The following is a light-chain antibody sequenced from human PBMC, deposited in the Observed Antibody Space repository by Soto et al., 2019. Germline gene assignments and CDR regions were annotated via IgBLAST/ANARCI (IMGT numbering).Light chain of an antibody. CDR2: GAS. V-gene: IGKV3-15*01. CDR1: QSVSSN. CDR3: QQYNNWPGT. Sequence: ELVMTQSPATLSVSPGERATLSCRASQSVSSNLAWHQQKPGQAPRLLIYGASTRATGIPARFSGSGSGTEFTLTISSLQSEDFAVYYCQQYNNWPGTFGQGTKVDIK. J-gene: IGKJ1*01.